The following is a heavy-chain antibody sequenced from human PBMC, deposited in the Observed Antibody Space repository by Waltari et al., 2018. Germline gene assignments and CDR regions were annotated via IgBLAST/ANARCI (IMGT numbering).Heavy chain of an antibody. V-gene: IGHV4-39*01. D-gene: IGHD3-3*01. Sequence: QLQLQESGPGLVKPSETLSLTCTVSGGSISSSRYYWGWIRQPPGKGLEWIGSIYYSGSTYYNPSLKSRVTISVDTSKNQFSLKLSSVTAADTAVYYCARHGSIFGVVNLDYWGQGTLVTVSS. CDR2: IYYSGST. CDR3: ARHGSIFGVVNLDY. CDR1: GGSISSSRYY. J-gene: IGHJ4*02.